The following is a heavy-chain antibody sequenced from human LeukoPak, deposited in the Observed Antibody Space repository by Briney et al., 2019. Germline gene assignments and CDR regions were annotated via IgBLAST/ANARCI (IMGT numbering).Heavy chain of an antibody. CDR1: GYTFTGYY. CDR2: LNPKSGGT. J-gene: IGHJ5*02. CDR3: ARNDWNDHWFDP. D-gene: IGHD1-1*01. Sequence: ASVKVSCKASGYTFTGYYIHWVRQAPGQGLEWMGWLNPKSGGTNYAQNFQGRVTMTRDTIINTAYMELSRLRSDDTVVYYCARNDWNDHWFDPWGQGTLVTVSS. V-gene: IGHV1-2*02.